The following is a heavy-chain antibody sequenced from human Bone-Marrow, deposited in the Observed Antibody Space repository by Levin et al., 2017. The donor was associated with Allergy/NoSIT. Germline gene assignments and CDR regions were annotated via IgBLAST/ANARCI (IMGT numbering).Heavy chain of an antibody. J-gene: IGHJ3*02. CDR1: GYTFTDYY. V-gene: IGHV1-2*02. D-gene: IGHD3-22*01. CDR2: INPNSGGT. Sequence: GGSLRLSCKASGYTFTDYYMNWVRQAPGQGLEWMGWINPNSGGTNYAQKFQGRVTMTRDTSISTAYMELTRLGSDDTAVYYCARDPDYYDRAFDMWGQGTMVTVSS. CDR3: ARDPDYYDRAFDM.